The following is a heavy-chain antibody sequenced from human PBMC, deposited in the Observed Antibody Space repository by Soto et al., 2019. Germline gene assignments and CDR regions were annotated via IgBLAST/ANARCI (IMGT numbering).Heavy chain of an antibody. CDR1: GFTFSSYG. CDR3: AKAAGTTGYYYYYGMDG. D-gene: IGHD1-1*01. J-gene: IGHJ6*02. CDR2: ISYDGSNK. Sequence: QVQLVESGGGVVQPGRSLRLSCAASGFTFSSYGMHWVRQAPGKGLEWVAVISYDGSNKYYADSVKGRFTISRDNSKNTPYLQMNSLRAEDTAVYYCAKAAGTTGYYYYYGMDGWGQGTTVTVSS. V-gene: IGHV3-30*18.